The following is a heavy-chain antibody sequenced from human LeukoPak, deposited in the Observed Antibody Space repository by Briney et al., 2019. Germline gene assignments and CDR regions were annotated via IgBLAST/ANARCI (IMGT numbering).Heavy chain of an antibody. V-gene: IGHV3-30*04. CDR2: ISYDGSNK. Sequence: GGSLRLSCAASGFSFSSYAMHWVRQAPGKGLEWVAVISYDGSNKYYADSVKGRFTISRDNSKNTLYLQMNSLRAEDTAVYYCATSTGSGGSCYSDWGQGTLVTVSS. CDR3: ATSTGSGGSCYSD. D-gene: IGHD2-15*01. J-gene: IGHJ4*02. CDR1: GFSFSSYA.